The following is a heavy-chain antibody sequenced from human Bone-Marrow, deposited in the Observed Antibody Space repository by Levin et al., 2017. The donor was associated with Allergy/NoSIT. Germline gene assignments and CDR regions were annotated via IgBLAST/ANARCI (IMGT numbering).Heavy chain of an antibody. CDR3: TRVGYGFGGYGMDV. D-gene: IGHD3-16*01. V-gene: IGHV3-11*01. CDR2: ISITSSTT. Sequence: GALRLSCAASGFSFSDFYMSWIRQVPGKGLEWLSYISITSSTTYYADSVKGRFTISRDNARNSLFLQINSLRAEDTAVYYCTRVGYGFGGYGMDVWGLGTTVTVSS. J-gene: IGHJ6*02. CDR1: GFSFSDFY.